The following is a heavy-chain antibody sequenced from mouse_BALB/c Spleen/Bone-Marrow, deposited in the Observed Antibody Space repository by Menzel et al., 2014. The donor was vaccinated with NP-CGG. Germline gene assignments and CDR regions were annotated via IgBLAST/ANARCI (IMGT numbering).Heavy chain of an antibody. CDR3: ARSTWSYYNGMDY. CDR2: ISGVSSTI. V-gene: IGHV5-17*02. D-gene: IGHD1-1*01. Sequence: EVKLVESGGGLVQPGGSRKLSCAASGFTFSNFGIHWVRQAPEKGLEWVAYISGVSSTIYYADTVKGRFTISRDNPKNTLFLQMTSLRSEDTAMYYCARSTWSYYNGMDYWGQGTSVTVSS. CDR1: GFTFSNFG. J-gene: IGHJ4*01.